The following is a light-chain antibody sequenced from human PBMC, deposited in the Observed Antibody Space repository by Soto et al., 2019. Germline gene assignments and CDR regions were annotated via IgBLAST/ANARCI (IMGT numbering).Light chain of an antibody. J-gene: IGLJ1*01. CDR2: EGS. CDR1: SSDVGNYNL. Sequence: QSALTQPASVSGSPGQSITISCTGTSSDVGNYNLVSWYQQHPGKAPKLMIYEGSKRPSGVSNRFSGSKSGNTASLTISGLQAEDEAVYYCCSYTRTSNHYFFGSGTKVTLL. V-gene: IGLV2-14*02. CDR3: CSYTRTSNHYF.